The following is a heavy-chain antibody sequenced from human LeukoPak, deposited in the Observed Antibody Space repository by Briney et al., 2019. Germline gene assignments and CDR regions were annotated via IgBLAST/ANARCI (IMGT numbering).Heavy chain of an antibody. CDR2: ISTSGST. CDR1: GASISSWY. Sequence: PSETLSLTCSVSGASISSWYWSWIRQPAGKGLEWIGHISTSGSTRYNPSLKSRVTISVDTSKNQFSLKLSSVTAADTAVYYCASYGSGSYYYFDYWGQGTLVTVSS. J-gene: IGHJ4*02. D-gene: IGHD3-10*01. CDR3: ASYGSGSYYYFDY. V-gene: IGHV4-4*07.